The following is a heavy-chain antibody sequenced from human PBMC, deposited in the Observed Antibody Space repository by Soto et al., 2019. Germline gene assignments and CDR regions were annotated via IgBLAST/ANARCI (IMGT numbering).Heavy chain of an antibody. J-gene: IGHJ5*02. CDR2: INHSGST. D-gene: IGHD3-10*01. Sequence: SGTLSLTCAVYGGSFSGYYWSWIRQPPGKGLEWIGEINHSGSTNYNPSLKSRVTISVDTSKNQFSLKLSSVTAADTAVYYCASIYGRNWFDPWGQGTLVTVSS. CDR3: ASIYGRNWFDP. CDR1: GGSFSGYY. V-gene: IGHV4-34*01.